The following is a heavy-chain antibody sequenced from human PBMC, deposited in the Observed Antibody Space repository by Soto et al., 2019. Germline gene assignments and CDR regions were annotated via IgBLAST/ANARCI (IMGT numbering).Heavy chain of an antibody. D-gene: IGHD3-22*01. V-gene: IGHV1-46*03. J-gene: IGHJ4*02. CDR2: INPSGGST. CDR1: GYTFTSYY. CDR3: ARDQGLLLPREGGFDY. Sequence: GASVKVSCKASGYTFTSYYMHWVRQAPGQGLEWMGIINPSGGSTSYAQKFQGRVTMTRDTSTSTVYMELSSLRSEDTAVYYCARDQGLLLPREGGFDYWGQGTLVTVSS.